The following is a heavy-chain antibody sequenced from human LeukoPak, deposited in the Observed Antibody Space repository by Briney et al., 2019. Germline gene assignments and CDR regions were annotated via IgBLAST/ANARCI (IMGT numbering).Heavy chain of an antibody. Sequence: GGSLRLSCAASGFTFSNYGMHWVRQAPGKELEWVAVISFDGNTKHYSDSVKGRFTISRDNSKDTLSLQMNSLRAEDTAVYYCALLYYDAFDIWGQGTKVTVSS. CDR3: ALLYYDAFDI. CDR2: ISFDGNTK. V-gene: IGHV3-30*03. D-gene: IGHD2-8*01. CDR1: GFTFSNYG. J-gene: IGHJ3*02.